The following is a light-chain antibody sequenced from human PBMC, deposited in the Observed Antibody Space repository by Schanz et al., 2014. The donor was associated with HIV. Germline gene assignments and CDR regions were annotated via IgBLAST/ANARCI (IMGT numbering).Light chain of an antibody. CDR2: DND. CDR1: SSNIGNNY. CDR3: AAWDDSLSSIL. J-gene: IGLJ3*02. Sequence: QSVLTQPPSVSAAPGQKVTISCSGSSSNIGNNYVSWYQQFPGTAPRLLIYDNDKRPSGTPDRFSGSKSGTSASLTIRGLRSEDEADYYCAAWDDSLSSILFGGGTKLTVL. V-gene: IGLV1-51*01.